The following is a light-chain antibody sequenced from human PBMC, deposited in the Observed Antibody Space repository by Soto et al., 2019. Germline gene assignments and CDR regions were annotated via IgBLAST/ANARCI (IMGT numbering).Light chain of an antibody. CDR3: QQLNNYPIT. J-gene: IGKJ5*01. Sequence: DIQLTQSPSFLSASVGDRVTITCLASQGISSYLAWYQQKPGKAPKLLIYAASTLQSGVPSRFSGSGSGTEFTLTISSLQPEDFATYYCQQLNNYPITFGQGTRLEIK. CDR1: QGISSY. CDR2: AAS. V-gene: IGKV1-9*01.